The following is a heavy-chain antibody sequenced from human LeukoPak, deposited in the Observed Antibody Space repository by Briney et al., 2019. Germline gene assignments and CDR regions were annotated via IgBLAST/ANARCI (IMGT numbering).Heavy chain of an antibody. D-gene: IGHD5-18*01. CDR2: IYYSGST. Sequence: PSETLSLTCTVSGGSISSYYWSWIRQPPGKGLEWVGDIYYSGSTNYNPSLKRRVTISVDTSKNQFSLKLSSVTAADTAVYYCASTPGYSYGTYGMDVWGQGTTVTVSS. V-gene: IGHV4-59*08. CDR1: GGSISSYY. J-gene: IGHJ6*02. CDR3: ASTPGYSYGTYGMDV.